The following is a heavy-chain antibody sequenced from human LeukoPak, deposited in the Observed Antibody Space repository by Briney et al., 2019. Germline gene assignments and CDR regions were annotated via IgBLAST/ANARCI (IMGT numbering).Heavy chain of an antibody. CDR2: INVYNGDT. CDR3: ARTRGSVHLDY. J-gene: IGHJ4*02. D-gene: IGHD1-26*01. Sequence: GSVRVSCMASGDTFSSYGISWVRQAPGQGVEWMGWINVYNGDTKYAQNVQGRVSMTTDTSTSTAYMDLRSLRSDDTAVYYCARTRGSVHLDYWGQGTLVTVSS. V-gene: IGHV1-18*01. CDR1: GDTFSSYG.